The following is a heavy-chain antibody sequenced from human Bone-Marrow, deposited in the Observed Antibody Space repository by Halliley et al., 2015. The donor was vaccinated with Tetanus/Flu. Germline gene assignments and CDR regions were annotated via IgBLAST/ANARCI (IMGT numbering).Heavy chain of an antibody. CDR1: GASVISTAFY. CDR2: IDSAGNT. D-gene: IGHD3-9*01. J-gene: IGHJ4*02. CDR3: ARHRRGQFGWLLSYYFDS. V-gene: IGHV4-39*01. Sequence: LRLSCTVSGASVISTAFYWGWVRQPPGKGPEWIGRIDSAGNTHYDPSFEGRVIIAVDTSKNQFSLSLRSVIAADTAVYYCARHRRGQFGWLLSYYFDSWGQGNLVTVSS.